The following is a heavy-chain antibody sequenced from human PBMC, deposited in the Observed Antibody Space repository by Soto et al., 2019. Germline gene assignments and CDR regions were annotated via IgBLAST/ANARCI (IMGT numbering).Heavy chain of an antibody. CDR3: ARQGGCSGGSCYFSLYYFDY. J-gene: IGHJ4*02. V-gene: IGHV5-51*01. CDR1: GYSFTSYW. CDR2: IYPGDSDT. Sequence: LGESLKISCKGSGYSFTSYWIGWVRQMPGKGLEWMGIIYPGDSDTRYSPSFQGQVTISADKSISTAYLQWSSLKASDTAMYYCARQGGCSGGSCYFSLYYFDYWGQGTLVTVSS. D-gene: IGHD2-15*01.